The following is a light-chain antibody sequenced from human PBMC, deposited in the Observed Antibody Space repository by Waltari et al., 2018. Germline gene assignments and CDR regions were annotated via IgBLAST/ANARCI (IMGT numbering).Light chain of an antibody. CDR1: QSVSSSY. CDR3: QQYGSSLLT. CDR2: GAS. Sequence: EIVLTQYPGTLSLSPGERATLSCRASQSVSSSYLAWYQQNPGQAPRLLIYGASSRATGIPDRFSGSGSGTDFTLTISRLEPEDFAVYYCQQYGSSLLTFGGGTKVEIK. J-gene: IGKJ4*01. V-gene: IGKV3-20*01.